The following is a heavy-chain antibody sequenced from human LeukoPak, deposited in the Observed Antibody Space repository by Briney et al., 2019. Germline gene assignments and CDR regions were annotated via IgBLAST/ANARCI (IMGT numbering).Heavy chain of an antibody. CDR2: INHSGST. CDR3: ARGTHAYYYGSGSYYNHYFDY. Sequence: SETLSLTCAVYGGSFSGYYWSWIRQPPGKGLEWIGEINHSGSTNYNPSLKSRVTISVDTSKNQFPLKLSSVTAADTAVYYCARGTHAYYYGSGSYYNHYFDYWGQGTLVTVSS. CDR1: GGSFSGYY. J-gene: IGHJ4*02. D-gene: IGHD3-10*01. V-gene: IGHV4-34*01.